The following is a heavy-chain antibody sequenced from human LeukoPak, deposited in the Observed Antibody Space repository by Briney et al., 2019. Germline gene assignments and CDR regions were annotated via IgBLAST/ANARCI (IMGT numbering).Heavy chain of an antibody. Sequence: GESLKISCQGSGYTFPIYWIGWVRQMPGKGLEWMGIVNPRDSDTRYSPSFQGQVTFSVDKPINTAYLQWSSLKASDTAMYYCARRYTMSSAGDYWGQGTLVTVSS. V-gene: IGHV5-51*04. D-gene: IGHD6-6*01. CDR2: VNPRDSDT. J-gene: IGHJ4*02. CDR1: GYTFPIYW. CDR3: ARRYTMSSAGDY.